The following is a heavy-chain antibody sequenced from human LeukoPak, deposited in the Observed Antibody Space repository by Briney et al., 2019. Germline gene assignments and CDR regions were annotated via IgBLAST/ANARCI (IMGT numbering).Heavy chain of an antibody. CDR3: AREKSNYDILTGYYKGPRYYYGMDV. D-gene: IGHD3-9*01. CDR1: GYTFTSYY. J-gene: IGHJ6*04. V-gene: IGHV1-46*01. CDR2: INPSGGST. Sequence: ASVKVSCKASGYTFTSYYMHWVRQAPGQGLELMGIINPSGGSTSYAQKFQGRVTMTRDTSTSTVYMELSSLRSEDTAVYYCAREKSNYDILTGYYKGPRYYYGMDVWGKGTTVTVSS.